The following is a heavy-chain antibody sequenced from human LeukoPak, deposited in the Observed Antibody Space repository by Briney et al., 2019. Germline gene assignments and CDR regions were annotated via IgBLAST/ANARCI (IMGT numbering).Heavy chain of an antibody. V-gene: IGHV4-34*01. Sequence: SETLSLTCAVYGGSFSGYYWSWIRQPPGKGLEWIGEINHSGSTNYNPSLKSRVTISVDTSKNQFSLKLSFVTAADTAVYYCARHVYYYGSGSYYPTYYYYYYMDVWGKGTTVTISS. CDR3: ARHVYYYGSGSYYPTYYYYYYMDV. CDR2: INHSGST. J-gene: IGHJ6*03. CDR1: GGSFSGYY. D-gene: IGHD3-10*01.